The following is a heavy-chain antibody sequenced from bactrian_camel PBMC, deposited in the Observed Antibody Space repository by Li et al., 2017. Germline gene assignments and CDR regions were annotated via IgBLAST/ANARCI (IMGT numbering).Heavy chain of an antibody. CDR3: AVLSQFNHCRGVVVGIWQQYAS. D-gene: IGHD6*01. V-gene: IGHV3S42*01. CDR2: IDSAGVT. CDR1: GLTYSTHC. J-gene: IGHJ4*01. Sequence: VQLVESGGGSAQTGGSLRLSCAASGLTYSTHCMGWFRQAPGKEHEGVATIDSAGVTSYADSVKGRSTISTDDANNTLDLQLDSLQPEDTAMYYCAVLSQFNHCRGVVVGIWQQYASWGQGTQVTVS.